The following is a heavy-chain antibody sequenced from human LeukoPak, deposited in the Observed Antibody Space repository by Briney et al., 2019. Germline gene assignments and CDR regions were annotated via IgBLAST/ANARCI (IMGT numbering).Heavy chain of an antibody. D-gene: IGHD3-10*01. V-gene: IGHV3-21*01. CDR3: ARDELGVSGSGVYYYYGMDV. J-gene: IGHJ6*02. CDR2: ISRSSTDI. Sequence: GGSLRLSCAASGFSFSSYSMNWVRQAPGKGLEWVSSISRSSTDIQYADSVKGRFTISRDNAKNSLHLQTNSLRAEDTAVYYCARDELGVSGSGVYYYYGMDVWGQGTTVTVSS. CDR1: GFSFSSYS.